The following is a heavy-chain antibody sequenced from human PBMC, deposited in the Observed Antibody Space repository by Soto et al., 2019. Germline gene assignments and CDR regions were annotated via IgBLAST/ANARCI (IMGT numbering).Heavy chain of an antibody. Sequence: GGSLRLSCAASGFTFSSYAMHWVRQAPGKGLEWVAVISYDGSNKYYADSVKGRFTISRDNSKNTLYLQMNSLRAEDTAVYYCARDAFPGNTAMVRFADYWGQGTLVTVSS. CDR3: ARDAFPGNTAMVRFADY. J-gene: IGHJ4*02. V-gene: IGHV3-30-3*01. D-gene: IGHD5-18*01. CDR1: GFTFSSYA. CDR2: ISYDGSNK.